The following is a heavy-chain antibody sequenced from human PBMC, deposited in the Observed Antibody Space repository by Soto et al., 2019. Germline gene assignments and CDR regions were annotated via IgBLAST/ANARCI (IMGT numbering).Heavy chain of an antibody. V-gene: IGHV1-69*02. Sequence: SVKVSCKASGGTFSSYTISWVRQAPGQGLEWMGRIIPILGIANYAQKFQGRVTITADKSTSTAYMELSSLRSEDTAVYYCARSGTAIHDAFDIWGQGTMVTVSS. CDR2: IIPILGIA. CDR3: ARSGTAIHDAFDI. J-gene: IGHJ3*02. D-gene: IGHD1-7*01. CDR1: GGTFSSYT.